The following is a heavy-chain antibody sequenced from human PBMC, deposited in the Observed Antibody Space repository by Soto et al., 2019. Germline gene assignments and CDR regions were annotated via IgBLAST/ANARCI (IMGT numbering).Heavy chain of an antibody. Sequence: ASVKVSCKASGYTFTSYAMHWVRQAPGQGLEWMGWINPNSGGTNYAQKFQGWVTMTRDTSISTAYMELSRLRSDDTAVYYCARGSSTHSYYYYMDVWGKGTTVTVSS. CDR1: GYTFTSYA. D-gene: IGHD2-2*01. CDR3: ARGSSTHSYYYYMDV. J-gene: IGHJ6*03. CDR2: INPNSGGT. V-gene: IGHV1-2*04.